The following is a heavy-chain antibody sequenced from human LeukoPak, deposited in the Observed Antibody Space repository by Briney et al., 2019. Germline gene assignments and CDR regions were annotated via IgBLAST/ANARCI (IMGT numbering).Heavy chain of an antibody. D-gene: IGHD4-23*01. CDR1: GYSFTSHY. Sequence: ASVKVSFKASGYSFTSHYIHWVRQAPGQGLEWMGLINPRGTSTIYAEKFQGRVNMTRDMSTNTDYMELSSLKSDDTAVYYCARDNSIHERGWWFDPWGQGTLVTVSS. V-gene: IGHV1-46*01. CDR3: ARDNSIHERGWWFDP. J-gene: IGHJ5*02. CDR2: INPRGTST.